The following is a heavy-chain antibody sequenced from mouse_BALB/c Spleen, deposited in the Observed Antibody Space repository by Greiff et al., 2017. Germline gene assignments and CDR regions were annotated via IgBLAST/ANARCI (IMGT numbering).Heavy chain of an antibody. CDR1: GFTFSSYT. D-gene: IGHD1-1*01. Sequence: DVHLVESGGGLVQPGGSLKLSCATSGFTFSSYTMSWVRQTPEKRLEWVAYISNGGGSTYYPDTVKGRFTISRDNAKNTLYLQMSSLKSEDTAMYYCARQGIYYYGSSYGYYAMDYWGQGTSVTVSS. CDR2: ISNGGGST. CDR3: ARQGIYYYGSSYGYYAMDY. V-gene: IGHV5-12-2*01. J-gene: IGHJ4*01.